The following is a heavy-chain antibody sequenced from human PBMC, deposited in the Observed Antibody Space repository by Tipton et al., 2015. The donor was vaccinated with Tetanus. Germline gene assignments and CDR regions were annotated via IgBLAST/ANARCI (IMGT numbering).Heavy chain of an antibody. Sequence: SLRLSCAASGFTFSNYGMHWVRQAPGKGLEWVAVISADGSTKFYADSVKGRVTLSRDNSKNTLYLQMNSLRAEDTAVFYCAKGLGSYGMDVWGQGTTVTVSS. J-gene: IGHJ6*02. V-gene: IGHV3-30*18. CDR3: AKGLGSYGMDV. CDR2: ISADGSTK. CDR1: GFTFSNYG. D-gene: IGHD2-15*01.